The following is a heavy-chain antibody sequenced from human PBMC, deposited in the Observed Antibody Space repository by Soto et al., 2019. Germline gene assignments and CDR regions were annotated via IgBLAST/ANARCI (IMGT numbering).Heavy chain of an antibody. Sequence: WASVKVSCKASGGTFSSYAISWVRQAPGHGLEWMGGIIPIFGTANYAQKFQGRVTITADESTSTAYMELSSLRSEDTAVYYCARALYCGGDCLGGPSYYFDYWGQGTLVTVSS. V-gene: IGHV1-69*13. CDR1: GGTFSSYA. CDR3: ARALYCGGDCLGGPSYYFDY. D-gene: IGHD2-21*02. CDR2: IIPIFGTA. J-gene: IGHJ4*02.